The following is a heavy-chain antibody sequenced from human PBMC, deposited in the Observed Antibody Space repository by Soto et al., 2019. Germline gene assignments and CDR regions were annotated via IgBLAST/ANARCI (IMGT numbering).Heavy chain of an antibody. V-gene: IGHV3-23*01. CDR2: ISGSGLST. CDR1: GFTFSVYA. J-gene: IGHJ4*02. D-gene: IGHD4-17*01. CDR3: AKMTTRRFDY. Sequence: GGSLRLSCAASGFTFSVYAMSWVLQAPWKGLEWVSGISGSGLSTNYADSVKGRFTISRDNSKNTLYLQMNSLRAEDTAVYYCAKMTTRRFDYWGQGTLVTVSS.